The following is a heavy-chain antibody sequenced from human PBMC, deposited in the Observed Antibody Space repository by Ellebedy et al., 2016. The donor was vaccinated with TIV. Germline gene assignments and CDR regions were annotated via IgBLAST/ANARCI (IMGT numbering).Heavy chain of an antibody. CDR2: ISSSGTPI. V-gene: IGHV3-48*02. D-gene: IGHD1-26*01. CDR3: TRASDFDY. CDR1: EFTFSTYG. Sequence: GGSLRLXXAASEFTFSTYGMTWVRQAPGKGLQWVSYISSSGTPIYYADSVKGRFTISRDNAKNSLYLQLNSLRDEDTAVYYCTRASDFDYWGQGTLVTVSS. J-gene: IGHJ4*02.